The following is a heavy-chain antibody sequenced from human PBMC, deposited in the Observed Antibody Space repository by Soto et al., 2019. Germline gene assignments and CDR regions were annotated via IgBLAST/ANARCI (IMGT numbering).Heavy chain of an antibody. Sequence: XGSLLLSSAASGLTVNNNYMSWVRQAPGKGLEWVALIYSGGSTYYADSVKGRFTISRDNSKNTLYLQMNSLRAEDTAVYYCATYSSLDYWGQGTLVTVSS. CDR1: GLTVNNNY. CDR2: IYSGGST. V-gene: IGHV3-53*01. CDR3: ATYSSLDY. J-gene: IGHJ4*02. D-gene: IGHD3-22*01.